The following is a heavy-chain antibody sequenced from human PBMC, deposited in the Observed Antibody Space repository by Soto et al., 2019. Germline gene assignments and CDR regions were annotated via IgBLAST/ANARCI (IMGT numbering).Heavy chain of an antibody. CDR3: ARWDSSADSNAFDI. V-gene: IGHV1-69*02. D-gene: IGHD3-22*01. Sequence: SVKVSCKASGGTFSSYTISWVRQAPGQGLEWMGRIIPILGIANYAQKFQGRVTITADKSTSTAYMELSSLRSEDTAVYYCARWDSSADSNAFDIWXQGTMVTVSS. J-gene: IGHJ3*02. CDR1: GGTFSSYT. CDR2: IIPILGIA.